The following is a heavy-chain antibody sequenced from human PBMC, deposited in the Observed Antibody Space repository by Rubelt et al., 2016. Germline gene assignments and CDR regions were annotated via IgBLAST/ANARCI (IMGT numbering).Heavy chain of an antibody. CDR3: ARDPDYYDSSGSVHYFDY. D-gene: IGHD3-22*01. J-gene: IGHJ4*02. CDR2: ISSSSSYI. Sequence: EVQLVESGGGLVKPGGSLRLSCAASGFTFSNAWMSWVRQAPGKGLEWVSSISSSSSYIYYADSVKGRFTISRDNAKNSLYLQMNSLRAEDTAVYYCARDPDYYDSSGSVHYFDYWGQGTLVTVSS. CDR1: GFTFSNAW. V-gene: IGHV3-21*01.